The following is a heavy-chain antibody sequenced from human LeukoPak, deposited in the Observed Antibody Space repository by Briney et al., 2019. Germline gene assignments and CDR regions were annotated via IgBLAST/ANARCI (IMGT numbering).Heavy chain of an antibody. Sequence: ASVKVSCKVSGYTLTELSMHWVRQAPGKGLEWMGGFDPEDGETIYAQKFQGRVTMTEDTSTDTAYMELSSLRSEDTAVYYCATVGYCSGGSCDYHFDYWGQGTLVTVSS. D-gene: IGHD2-15*01. J-gene: IGHJ4*02. CDR2: FDPEDGET. CDR1: GYTLTELS. CDR3: ATVGYCSGGSCDYHFDY. V-gene: IGHV1-24*01.